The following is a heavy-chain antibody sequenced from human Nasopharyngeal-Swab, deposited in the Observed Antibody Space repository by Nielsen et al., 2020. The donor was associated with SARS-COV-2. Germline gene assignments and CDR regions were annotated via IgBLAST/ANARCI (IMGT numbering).Heavy chain of an antibody. D-gene: IGHD3-3*01. CDR2: IYPGDSDT. Sequence: VRQMSGKGLEWMGIIYPGDSDTRYSPSFQGQVTISADKSISTAYLQWSSLKASDTAMYYCARLPPSYYDFWSGNYSGDPTEIDYWGQGTLVTVSS. V-gene: IGHV5-51*01. CDR3: ARLPPSYYDFWSGNYSGDPTEIDY. J-gene: IGHJ4*02.